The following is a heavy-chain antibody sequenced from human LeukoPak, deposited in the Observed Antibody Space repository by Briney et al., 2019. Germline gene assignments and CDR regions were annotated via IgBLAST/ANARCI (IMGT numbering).Heavy chain of an antibody. D-gene: IGHD6-6*01. J-gene: IGHJ4*02. V-gene: IGHV4-59*08. CDR3: ARQYSSSSYFDY. CDR2: VYYSGRT. Sequence: SETLSLTCSVSGDSISSYYWTWIRQPPGKGLEWIGHVYYSGRTNYNPTLESRVTISVDTSKNQFSLNLPSVTAADTAVYYCARQYSSSSYFDYWGQGTLVTVSS. CDR1: GDSISSYY.